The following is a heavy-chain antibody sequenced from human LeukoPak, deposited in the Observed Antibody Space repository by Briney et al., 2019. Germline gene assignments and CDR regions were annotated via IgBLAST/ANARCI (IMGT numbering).Heavy chain of an antibody. Sequence: GGSLRLSCAASGFTFSSCAMSRVRQAPGKGLEWVSTVSGSGSNTFYADSVKGRFTISRDNSKDALYLQMDSLRADDTAVYFCAKTPRGYTYVPDYWGQGTLVTVSS. J-gene: IGHJ4*02. CDR3: AKTPRGYTYVPDY. CDR2: VSGSGSNT. CDR1: GFTFSSCA. D-gene: IGHD5-18*01. V-gene: IGHV3-23*01.